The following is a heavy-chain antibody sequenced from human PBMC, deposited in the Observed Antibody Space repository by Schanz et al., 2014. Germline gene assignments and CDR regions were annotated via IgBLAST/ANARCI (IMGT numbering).Heavy chain of an antibody. D-gene: IGHD2-15*01. J-gene: IGHJ1*01. CDR2: ISFDGRNT. CDR3: AKESEIVVVVGTSMSGDFHH. Sequence: QVDLVESGGGVVQPGRSLTLSCAVSTSLFSRSVIHWVRQAPGKGLEWVGFISFDGRNTGYAHSVKGRFTISRDNAKNLLYLQMNNLRAEDTAVYFCAKESEIVVVVGTSMSGDFHHWGQGTLXTVSS. V-gene: IGHV3-30*07. CDR1: TSLFSRSV.